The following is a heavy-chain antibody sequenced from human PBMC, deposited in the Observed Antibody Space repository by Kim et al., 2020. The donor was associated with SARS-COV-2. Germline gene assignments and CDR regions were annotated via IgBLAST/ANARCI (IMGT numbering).Heavy chain of an antibody. CDR3: ARVRLDYGDYGVSLDY. V-gene: IGHV1-69*04. CDR1: GGTFSSYA. J-gene: IGHJ4*02. Sequence: SVKVSCKASGGTFSSYAISWVRQAPGQGLEWMGRIIPILGIANYAQKFQGRVTITADKSTSTAYMELSSLRSEDTAVYYCARVRLDYGDYGVSLDYWGQGTLVTVSS. D-gene: IGHD4-17*01. CDR2: IIPILGIA.